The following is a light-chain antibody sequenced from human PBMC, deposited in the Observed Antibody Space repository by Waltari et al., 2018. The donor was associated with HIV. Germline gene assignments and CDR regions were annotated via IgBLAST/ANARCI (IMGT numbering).Light chain of an antibody. V-gene: IGKV4-1*01. CDR3: QQYYLVPYT. CDR1: QSLLYGSNNKNY. Sequence: DVVMTQSPDSLTVSVGERATLNCKSSQSLLYGSNNKNYLALYQQRPGHRPKLLIYWASTRQSGVPDRFSGSGSGTDFSLTISSLQAEDVAVYYCQQYYLVPYTFGQGTKLEIK. J-gene: IGKJ2*01. CDR2: WAS.